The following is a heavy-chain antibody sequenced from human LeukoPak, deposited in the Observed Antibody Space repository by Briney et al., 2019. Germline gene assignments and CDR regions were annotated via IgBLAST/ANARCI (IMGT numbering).Heavy chain of an antibody. D-gene: IGHD7-27*01. V-gene: IGHV1-2*02. CDR3: AATGILYYYGMDV. J-gene: IGHJ6*02. CDR2: INPNSGGT. CDR1: GYTFTGYY. Sequence: ASVTVSCKASGYTFTGYYMHWVRQAPGQGLEWMGWINPNSGGTNYAQKFQGRVTMTRDTSISTAYMELSRLRSDDTAVYYCAATGILYYYGMDVWGQGTTVTVSS.